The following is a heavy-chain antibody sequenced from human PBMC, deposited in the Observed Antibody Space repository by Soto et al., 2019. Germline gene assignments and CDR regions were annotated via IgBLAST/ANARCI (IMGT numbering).Heavy chain of an antibody. V-gene: IGHV1-8*01. CDR3: ARGGFLEWLSLYYYYGMDV. CDR1: GYTFSSYD. Sequence: ASVKVSCKASGYTFSSYDINWVRQATGQGLEWMGWMNPISGNTGYAQKFQGRVTMTRNTSISTAYMELSSLRSEDTAVYYCARGGFLEWLSLYYYYGMDVWGQGTTVTVSS. J-gene: IGHJ6*02. CDR2: MNPISGNT. D-gene: IGHD3-3*01.